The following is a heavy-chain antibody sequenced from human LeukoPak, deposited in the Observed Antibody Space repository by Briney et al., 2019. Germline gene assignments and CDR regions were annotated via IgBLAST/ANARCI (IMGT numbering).Heavy chain of an antibody. V-gene: IGHV3-9*01. CDR3: AKDSRPASPQTQWLVEYYFDY. Sequence: GGSLRLSCATSGFTFDDYAMHWVRQAPGKGLEWVSGISWNSGSIGYADSVKGRFTISRDNAKNSLYLQMNSLRAEDTALYYCAKDSRPASPQTQWLVEYYFDYWGQGTLVTVSS. D-gene: IGHD6-19*01. CDR2: ISWNSGSI. CDR1: GFTFDDYA. J-gene: IGHJ4*02.